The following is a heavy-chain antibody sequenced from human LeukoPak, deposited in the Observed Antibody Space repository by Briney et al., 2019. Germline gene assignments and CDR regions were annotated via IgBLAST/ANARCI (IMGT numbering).Heavy chain of an antibody. CDR1: GFTFISYA. CDR2: LSNIGSST. Sequence: GRSLRLSCAASGFTFISYAISWVRQAPGKGLEWVSALSNIGSSTSYAYSVKGRFTISRDNSKNTLYLQMNSLRAEDTAVYYCAKLYTSRWYNDYWGQGTMVTVSS. CDR3: AKLYTSRWYNDY. V-gene: IGHV3-23*01. D-gene: IGHD6-13*01. J-gene: IGHJ4*02.